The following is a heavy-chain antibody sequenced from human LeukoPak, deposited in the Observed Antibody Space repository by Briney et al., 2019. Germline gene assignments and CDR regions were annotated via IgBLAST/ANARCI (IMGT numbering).Heavy chain of an antibody. Sequence: GGSLRLSCAASGFTFSSYSMNWVRQTPGKGLEWVSIISSSSSYIYYTDSVKGRFTVSRDNAKNLLYLQMNSLRVEDTAVYYCARDGGRMDYWGQGTLVTVSS. CDR2: ISSSSSYI. J-gene: IGHJ4*02. V-gene: IGHV3-21*01. CDR1: GFTFSSYS. D-gene: IGHD3-16*01. CDR3: ARDGGRMDY.